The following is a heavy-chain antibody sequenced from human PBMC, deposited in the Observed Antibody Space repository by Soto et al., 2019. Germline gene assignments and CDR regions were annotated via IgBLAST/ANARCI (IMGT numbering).Heavy chain of an antibody. CDR3: VPRYYYDSSGYPNWFDP. J-gene: IGHJ5*02. Sequence: PGGSLRLSCAASGLSVSTNYMSWVRQAPGKGLEWVSVIYSGGNTYYADSVKGRFTISRDNSKNTLYLQMSSLRAEDTAVYYCVPRYYYDSSGYPNWFDPWGQGTLVTVSS. V-gene: IGHV3-66*01. D-gene: IGHD3-22*01. CDR1: GLSVSTNY. CDR2: IYSGGNT.